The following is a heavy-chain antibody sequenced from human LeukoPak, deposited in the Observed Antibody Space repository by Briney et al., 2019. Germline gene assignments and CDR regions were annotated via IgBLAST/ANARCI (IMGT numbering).Heavy chain of an antibody. J-gene: IGHJ6*02. D-gene: IGHD2-2*01. CDR3: ARVSCSSTSCLPGDYYYYGMDV. CDR1: GGSISYYY. V-gene: IGHV4-59*01. Sequence: SETLSLTCTVSGGSISYYYWSWIRQPPGKGLEWIGYIYYSGSTNYNPSLKSRVTISVDTSKNQFSLNLTSVTTADTAVYYCARVSCSSTSCLPGDYYYYGMDVWGQGTTVTVSS. CDR2: IYYSGST.